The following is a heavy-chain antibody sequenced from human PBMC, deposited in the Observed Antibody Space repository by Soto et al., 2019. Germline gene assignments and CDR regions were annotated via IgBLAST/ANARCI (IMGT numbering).Heavy chain of an antibody. CDR2: ISFDGSHK. CDR3: AKDGAPRYCSRSSCLPAETY. J-gene: IGHJ4*02. V-gene: IGHV3-30*04. Sequence: QVLLVESGGGVVQPGRSVRLSCAGSGFTFSNYALHWVRQSPGKELDCVSFISFDGSHKYYADSVKGRFTISRDNSNNMLYLQMDSLTTEDTAVYYCAKDGAPRYCSRSSCLPAETYWGQGTLVTVSS. D-gene: IGHD2-15*01. CDR1: GFTFSNYA.